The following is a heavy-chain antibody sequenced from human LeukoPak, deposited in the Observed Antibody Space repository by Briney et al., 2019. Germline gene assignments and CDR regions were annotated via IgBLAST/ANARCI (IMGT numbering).Heavy chain of an antibody. J-gene: IGHJ4*02. V-gene: IGHV6-1*01. Sequence: XSLTXXXSGXXXXSNTAXWNWIRQSPSRGLEWLGRTYYGSKWYNEYAVSVKSRITINPDTSKNQFSLQLNSVTPEDTAVYYCARDHGGLDYWGQGTVVTVSS. CDR3: ARDHGGLDY. CDR1: GXXXXSNTAX. CDR2: TYYGSKWYN.